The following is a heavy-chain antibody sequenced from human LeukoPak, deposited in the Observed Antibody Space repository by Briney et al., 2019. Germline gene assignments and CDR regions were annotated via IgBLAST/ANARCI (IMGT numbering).Heavy chain of an antibody. V-gene: IGHV3-23*01. D-gene: IGHD6-13*01. CDR1: GFTFDNHA. CDR3: AKGPGAGGNTWYYFDC. J-gene: IGHJ4*02. Sequence: PGESLRLSCAASGFTFDNHAMNWVRQAPGKELEWVSAVGGTTGNTYYADSVKGLFTIATDNSKTRLYLQMNSLRADDTAVYYCAKGPGAGGNTWYYFDCWGQGTLVTVSS. CDR2: VGGTTGNT.